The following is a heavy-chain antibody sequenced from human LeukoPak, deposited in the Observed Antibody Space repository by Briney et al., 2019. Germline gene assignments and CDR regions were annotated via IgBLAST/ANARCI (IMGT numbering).Heavy chain of an antibody. D-gene: IGHD3-22*01. CDR3: AREAHYYDSSGYFDY. CDR1: GFTVSSNY. Sequence: GGSLRLSCAASGFTVSSNYMSWVRQAPGKGLEWVSVIYSGGSTYYADSVKGRFTISRDNSRNTLYLQMNSLRAEDTAVYYCAREAHYYDSSGYFDYWGKGTLVTVSS. V-gene: IGHV3-53*01. J-gene: IGHJ4*02. CDR2: IYSGGST.